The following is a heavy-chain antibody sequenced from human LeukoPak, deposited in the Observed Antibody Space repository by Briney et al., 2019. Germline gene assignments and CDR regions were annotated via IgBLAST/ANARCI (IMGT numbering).Heavy chain of an antibody. V-gene: IGHV3-11*03. CDR2: ISSSSSYT. Sequence: GGSLRLSCAASGFTFSDYYMSWIRQAPGKGLEWVSYISSSSSYTNYADSVKGRFTISRDNAKNSLYLQMNSLRAEDTAVYYCARVGKEKGYCSSTSCYADRNWFDPWGQGTLVTVSS. CDR1: GFTFSDYY. D-gene: IGHD2-2*01. CDR3: ARVGKEKGYCSSTSCYADRNWFDP. J-gene: IGHJ5*02.